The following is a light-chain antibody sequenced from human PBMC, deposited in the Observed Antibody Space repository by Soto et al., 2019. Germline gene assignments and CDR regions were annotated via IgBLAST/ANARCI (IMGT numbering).Light chain of an antibody. Sequence: DIQMTQSPSSLSASVGDRVTITCRASQSISNYLNWYQQKPGKAPRLLIYAASSLQSGVPSRFSGSGSGTDFTLTISSLQPEDFATYYCQQSYSTPSFGQATKVDIK. J-gene: IGKJ1*01. CDR3: QQSYSTPS. V-gene: IGKV1-39*01. CDR1: QSISNY. CDR2: AAS.